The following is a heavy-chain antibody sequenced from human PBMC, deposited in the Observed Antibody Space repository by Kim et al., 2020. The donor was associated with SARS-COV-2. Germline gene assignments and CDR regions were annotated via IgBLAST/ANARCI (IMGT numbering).Heavy chain of an antibody. CDR1: GVSISSSSYY. V-gene: IGHV4-39*01. J-gene: IGHJ5*01. Sequence: SETLSLTCTVSGVSISSSSYYWGWIRQPPGKGLEWIGSIFYGGTTYYYPALKSRVTISVDTSKNQFSLKLNSVTAADTAVYYCARNKIYYGSGSSKRNN. CDR3: ARNKIYYGSGSSKRNN. D-gene: IGHD3-10*01. CDR2: IFYGGTT.